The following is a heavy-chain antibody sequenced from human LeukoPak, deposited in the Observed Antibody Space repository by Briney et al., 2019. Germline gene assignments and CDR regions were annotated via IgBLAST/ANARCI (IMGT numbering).Heavy chain of an antibody. CDR3: AREDYGTGSYYRGDAFDI. J-gene: IGHJ3*02. V-gene: IGHV4-34*01. CDR2: VSHTGGA. D-gene: IGHD3-10*01. Sequence: SETLSLTCAVSGGSVSGYYWTWVRQPLGKGLEWIGEVSHTGGANYNPSLMSRVTIGLDTSKKQLSLKLESVTAADTAVYYCAREDYGTGSYYRGDAFDIWGHGTMVTVSS. CDR1: GGSVSGYY.